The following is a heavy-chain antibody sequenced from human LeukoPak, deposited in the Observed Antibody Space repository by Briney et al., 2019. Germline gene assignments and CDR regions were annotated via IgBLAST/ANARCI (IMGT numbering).Heavy chain of an antibody. D-gene: IGHD2-15*01. CDR3: ATTPYSLRVSGGSLYYFDY. CDR2: VYRSGST. V-gene: IGHV4-38-2*01. Sequence: SETLSLTCAVSGYPITSSYYCGWIRQSPEKGLEWTGSVYRSGSTYYNLSLKSRVTISVDTSKNHFSLRLSSVTAADTAVYYCATTPYSLRVSGGSLYYFDYWGQGSLVTVSS. J-gene: IGHJ4*02. CDR1: GYPITSSYY.